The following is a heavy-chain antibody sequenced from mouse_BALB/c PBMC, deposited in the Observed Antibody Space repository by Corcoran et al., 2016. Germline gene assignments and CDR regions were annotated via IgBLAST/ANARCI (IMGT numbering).Heavy chain of an antibody. CDR1: GYTFTNSG. CDR2: INTYTGEP. J-gene: IGHJ1*01. Sequence: QIQLVQSGPELKKPGETVKFSCNTSGYTFTNSGMNWVKQVPGKGLKWMGWINTYTGEPTYADDFTGRFPFSLETSASNAYLKMKNIKNEDMATELCARSGSVYGYLDVWGEGTTVTVSS. CDR3: ARSGSVYGYLDV. V-gene: IGHV9-1*02.